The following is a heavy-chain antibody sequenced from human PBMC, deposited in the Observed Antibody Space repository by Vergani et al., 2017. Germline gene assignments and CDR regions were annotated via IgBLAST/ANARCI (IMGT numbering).Heavy chain of an antibody. CDR2: IIPIRGIA. Sequence: QVQLVQSGAEVKKPGASVKVSCKASGGTFSSYAISWVRQAPGQGLEWMGRIIPIRGIANYAQKFQGRVTITADKSTSTAYMELSSLRSEDTAVYYCARVFKFGEPEDYWGQGTLVTVSS. CDR1: GGTFSSYA. CDR3: ARVFKFGEPEDY. J-gene: IGHJ4*02. D-gene: IGHD3-10*01. V-gene: IGHV1-69*04.